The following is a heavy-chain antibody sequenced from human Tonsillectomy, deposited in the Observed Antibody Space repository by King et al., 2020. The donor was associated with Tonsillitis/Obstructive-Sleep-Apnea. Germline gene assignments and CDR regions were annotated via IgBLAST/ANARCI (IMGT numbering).Heavy chain of an antibody. CDR1: GGSISNNNYY. CDR2: IYYSGTT. V-gene: IGHV4-39*01. D-gene: IGHD3-22*01. Sequence: QLQESGPGLVKPSEALSLTCTVSGGSISNNNYYWDWIRQPPGQGLEWIGTIYYSGTTYYTPPLKGRLTISVDTSKTQFSLKLRSVTAADTAVYYCARRHYFRSSNFDFWGQGALVTVSS. CDR3: ARRHYFRSSNFDF. J-gene: IGHJ4*02.